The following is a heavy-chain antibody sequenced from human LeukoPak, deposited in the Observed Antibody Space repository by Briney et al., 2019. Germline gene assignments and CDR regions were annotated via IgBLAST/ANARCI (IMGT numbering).Heavy chain of an antibody. Sequence: GGSLRLSCEASGFTFSSYSMNWVRQAPGKGLEWVSSISSSSSYIYYADSVKGRFTISRDNAKNSLYLQMNSLRAEDTAVYYCARVQISGWTYNWFDPWGQGTLVTVAS. V-gene: IGHV3-21*01. J-gene: IGHJ5*02. CDR2: ISSSSSYI. CDR1: GFTFSSYS. CDR3: ARVQISGWTYNWFDP. D-gene: IGHD6-19*01.